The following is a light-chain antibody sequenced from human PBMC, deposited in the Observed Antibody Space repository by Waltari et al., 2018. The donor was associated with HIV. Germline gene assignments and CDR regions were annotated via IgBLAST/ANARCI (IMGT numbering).Light chain of an antibody. Sequence: EVVLTQSPGTLSLSPGERATLSCRASQSVRNNYVAWYQQKPGQAPRRLISGASSRATGIPDRFSGSVSGTDFTLSISRLESEDFAVYFCQQYGHAPLTFGGGTEVEIK. V-gene: IGKV3-20*01. J-gene: IGKJ4*01. CDR2: GAS. CDR3: QQYGHAPLT. CDR1: QSVRNNY.